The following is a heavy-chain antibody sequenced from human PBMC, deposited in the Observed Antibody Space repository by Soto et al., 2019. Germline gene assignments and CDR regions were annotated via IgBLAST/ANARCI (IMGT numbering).Heavy chain of an antibody. Sequence: QVQLQQWGAGLLKPSETLSLTCAVYGGSFSGYYWSWIRQPPGKGLEWIGEIKHSGSTNYNPPLMSRVNISVDTSKNQFSLKLSSVTAADTAVYYCARGLVYGDRQFDYWGQGTLVTVSS. J-gene: IGHJ4*02. V-gene: IGHV4-34*01. CDR3: ARGLVYGDRQFDY. CDR1: GGSFSGYY. CDR2: IKHSGST. D-gene: IGHD4-17*01.